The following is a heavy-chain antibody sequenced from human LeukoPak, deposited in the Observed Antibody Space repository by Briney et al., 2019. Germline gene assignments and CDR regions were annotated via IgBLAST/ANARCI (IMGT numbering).Heavy chain of an antibody. V-gene: IGHV3-30*03. CDR3: ARSPLRRGYCSSTSCNNYYYYGMDV. CDR1: GFTFSNYG. J-gene: IGHJ6*04. D-gene: IGHD2-2*02. Sequence: GGSLRLSCAASGFTFSNYGMHWVRQAPGKGLEWVAVISYDGSNKFYADSVKGRFTISRDNAKNSLYLQMNSLRAEDTAVYYCARSPLRRGYCSSTSCNNYYYYGMDVWGKGTTVTVSS. CDR2: ISYDGSNK.